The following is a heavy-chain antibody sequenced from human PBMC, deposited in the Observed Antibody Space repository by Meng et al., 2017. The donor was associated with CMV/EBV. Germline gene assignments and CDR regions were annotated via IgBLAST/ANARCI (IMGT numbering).Heavy chain of an antibody. CDR2: ISVYNGHT. J-gene: IGHJ4*01. CDR1: GYTFTGYG. D-gene: IGHD2-21*01. Sequence: QVQVVQSGVEVEKPGASVKVSCKASGYTFTGYGISWVRQAPGQGLEWMGWISVYNGHTNFAQNLQGRVTMTTDTSTSTAYVELRSLRSDDTAIYYCARGVPLGIIYSFDYWGQGTLVTVSS. CDR3: ARGVPLGIIYSFDY. V-gene: IGHV1-18*01.